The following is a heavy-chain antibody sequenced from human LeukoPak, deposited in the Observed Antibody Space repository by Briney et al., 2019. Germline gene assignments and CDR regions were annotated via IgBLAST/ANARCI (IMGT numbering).Heavy chain of an antibody. J-gene: IGHJ6*03. CDR3: ARDHIVVVPAAMNDYYYYMDV. Sequence: SETLSLTCTVSGGSINTYYWSWIRQPPGRGLEWIGYIYYSVNTNYNPSLRSRVTISVDTSKNQFSLKLSSVTAADTAVYYCARDHIVVVPAAMNDYYYYMDVWGKGTTVTVSS. V-gene: IGHV4-59*01. CDR1: GGSINTYY. CDR2: IYYSVNT. D-gene: IGHD2-2*01.